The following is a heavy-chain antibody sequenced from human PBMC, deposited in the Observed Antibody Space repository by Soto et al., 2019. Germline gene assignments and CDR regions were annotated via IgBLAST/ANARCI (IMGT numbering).Heavy chain of an antibody. CDR2: IGSGTRYI. Sequence: GGPLRPSCAASGFAFRFYSLNWVRQAPGKGLEWVSSIGSGTRYIYYADSVKGRFTISRDNAENSLLLQMNSLRAEDTAVYYCARDTRYSWNYRRDYYYGMDVRGQGTTVTVSS. D-gene: IGHD1-7*01. V-gene: IGHV3-21*01. CDR1: GFAFRFYS. J-gene: IGHJ6*02. CDR3: ARDTRYSWNYRRDYYYGMDV.